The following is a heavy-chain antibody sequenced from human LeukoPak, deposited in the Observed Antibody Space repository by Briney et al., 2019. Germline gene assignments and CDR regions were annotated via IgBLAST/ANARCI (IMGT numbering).Heavy chain of an antibody. CDR3: ARVIGGYDWPREDY. V-gene: IGHV1-69*01. Sequence: VASVKVSCKASGGTFTSYAISWVRQAPGQGLEWMGGIIPIFGTANYTQKFQGRVTITADESTSTAYMELSSLRSEDTAVYYCARVIGGYDWPREDYWGQGTLVTVSS. J-gene: IGHJ4*02. CDR2: IIPIFGTA. D-gene: IGHD5-12*01. CDR1: GGTFTSYA.